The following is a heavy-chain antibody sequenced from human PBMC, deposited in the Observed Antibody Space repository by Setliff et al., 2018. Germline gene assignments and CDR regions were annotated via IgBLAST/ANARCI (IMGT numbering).Heavy chain of an antibody. CDR2: IYSDGSST. CDR3: VRDGAGAFDY. J-gene: IGHJ4*02. D-gene: IGHD1-26*01. V-gene: IGHV3-23*03. CDR1: GFTFSNYA. Sequence: PGGSLRLSCAASGFTFSNYAMNWVRQAPGKGLEWVSVIYSDGSSTYYGDSVKGRFTISRDNAKNTLYLQMNSLRAEDTAVYYCVRDGAGAFDYWGQGTLVTVSS.